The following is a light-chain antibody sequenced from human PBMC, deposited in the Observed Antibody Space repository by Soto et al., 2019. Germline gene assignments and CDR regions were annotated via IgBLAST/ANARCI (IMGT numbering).Light chain of an antibody. CDR1: QRIRID. CDR2: TAS. CDR3: QQYNRNTWS. J-gene: IGKJ3*01. V-gene: IGKV1-17*01. Sequence: DIQITQFPSSLSASVGDRVTIACRASQRIRIDLDRYQQKPGKAPKRLISTASSLQGGVPSRFSGSGAGTEFTLTITTLQPDDFATYFCQQYNRNTWSFGPGTKVDIK.